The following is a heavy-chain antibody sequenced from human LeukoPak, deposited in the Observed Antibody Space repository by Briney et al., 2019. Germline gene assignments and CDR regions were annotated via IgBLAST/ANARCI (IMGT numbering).Heavy chain of an antibody. Sequence: GGSLRLSCAASGFTFSSYWMHWIRQAPGKGLVWVSRINSDGSSTGYADSVKGRFTISRDNAKNTLYLQMNSLRAEDTAVYYCARQYYYDSGGYYYLGAFDIWGQGTMVTVSS. J-gene: IGHJ3*02. V-gene: IGHV3-74*01. D-gene: IGHD3-22*01. CDR2: INSDGSST. CDR3: ARQYYYDSGGYYYLGAFDI. CDR1: GFTFSSYW.